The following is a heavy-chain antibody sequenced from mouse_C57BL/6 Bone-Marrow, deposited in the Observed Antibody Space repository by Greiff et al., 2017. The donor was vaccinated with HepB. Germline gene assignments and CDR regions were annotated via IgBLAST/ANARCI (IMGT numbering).Heavy chain of an antibody. J-gene: IGHJ2*01. CDR3: ARDLDYLDY. Sequence: EVMLVESEGGLVQPGSSMKLSCTASGFTFSDYYMAWVRQVPEKGLEWVANINYDGSSTYYLDSLKSRFIISRENAKNILYLQMSNLKSEDTATYYCARDLDYLDYWGQGTTLTVSS. CDR1: GFTFSDYY. V-gene: IGHV5-16*01. CDR2: INYDGSST.